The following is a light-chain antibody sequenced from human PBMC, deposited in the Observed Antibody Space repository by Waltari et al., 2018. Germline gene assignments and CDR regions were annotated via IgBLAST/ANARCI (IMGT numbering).Light chain of an antibody. V-gene: IGLV3-19*01. Sequence: SSELTQDSTVSVALVQTVKITCQGDSLRTYHARWYQQKPRQAPVLLIYGENKRPSGIPDRFSVSRSGNTASLTITGTQAGDEADYYCNSRDTTGYLVIFGGGTKLTVL. CDR2: GEN. CDR3: NSRDTTGYLVI. J-gene: IGLJ2*01. CDR1: SLRTYH.